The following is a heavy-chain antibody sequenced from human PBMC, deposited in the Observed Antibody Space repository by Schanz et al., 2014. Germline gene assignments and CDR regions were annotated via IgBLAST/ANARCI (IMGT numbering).Heavy chain of an antibody. Sequence: QVQLVESGGGVVQPGRSLRLSCAASGFTFSSYPMHWVRQAPGKGLEWVALISYDGINKYYADSVKGRFTISRDNSKNTLYLQMNSLRSEDTAVYYCTRDRGALINHNDALDLWGQGTMVSVSS. V-gene: IGHV3-30*04. CDR3: TRDRGALINHNDALDL. CDR2: ISYDGINK. CDR1: GFTFSSYP. D-gene: IGHD3-16*01. J-gene: IGHJ3*01.